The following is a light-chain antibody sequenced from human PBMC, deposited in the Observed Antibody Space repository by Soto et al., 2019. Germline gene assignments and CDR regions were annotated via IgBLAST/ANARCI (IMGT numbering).Light chain of an antibody. CDR2: EAA. J-gene: IGKJ4*01. Sequence: DIQMTQSPSTLSASVGDTVTISCRASQNIYKWLAWYQQKPQKAPKVLIFEAAGLESGVSSRFRGSGSGTEFTLNISRLQPDDIATYYCQQYNSYPLTFGGGKKVEL. V-gene: IGKV1-5*01. CDR3: QQYNSYPLT. CDR1: QNIYKW.